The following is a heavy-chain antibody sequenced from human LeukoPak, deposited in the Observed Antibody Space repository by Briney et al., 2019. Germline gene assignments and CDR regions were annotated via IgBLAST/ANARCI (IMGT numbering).Heavy chain of an antibody. CDR2: IYYSGST. CDR1: GGSISSHY. D-gene: IGHD3-10*01. CDR3: ARAXXRGRGPSLWFGELGV. V-gene: IGHV4-59*11. J-gene: IGHJ4*02. Sequence: PSETLSLTCTVSGGSISSHYWSWIRQPPGKGLEWIGYIYYSGSTNYNPSLKSRVTISVDTSKNQFSLKLSSVTAADTAVYYCARAXXRGRGPSLWFGELGVWGQGTLVTVSS.